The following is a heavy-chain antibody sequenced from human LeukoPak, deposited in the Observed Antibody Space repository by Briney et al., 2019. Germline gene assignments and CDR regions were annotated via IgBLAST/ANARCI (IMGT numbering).Heavy chain of an antibody. Sequence: SETLSLTCTVSGGSISSSSYYWGWIRQPPGKGLEWIGSIYYSGSTYYNPSLKSRVTISVDTSKNQFSLKLSAVTAVYTGVYYCGRLAHYDFWSGYLDYWGQGTLVTVSS. V-gene: IGHV4-39*01. D-gene: IGHD3-3*01. J-gene: IGHJ4*02. CDR2: IYYSGST. CDR1: GGSISSSSYY. CDR3: GRLAHYDFWSGYLDY.